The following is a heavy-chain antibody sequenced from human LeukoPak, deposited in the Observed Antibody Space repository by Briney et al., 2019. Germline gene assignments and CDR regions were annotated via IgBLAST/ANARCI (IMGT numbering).Heavy chain of an antibody. CDR2: INLDGSQK. CDR3: ARKRPNYFDY. V-gene: IGHV3-7*03. Sequence: GGSLRLSCAASGFTFSNYWMAWVRQDPGKGPEWVANINLDGSQKYYVDFVKGRFTISRDNAENSLYLQMNSLRAEDTTLYYCARKRPNYFDYWGQGTLVTVSS. J-gene: IGHJ4*02. CDR1: GFTFSNYW.